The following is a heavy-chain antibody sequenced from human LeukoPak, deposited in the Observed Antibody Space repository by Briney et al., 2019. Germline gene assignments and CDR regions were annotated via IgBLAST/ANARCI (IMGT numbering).Heavy chain of an antibody. D-gene: IGHD6-13*01. J-gene: IGHJ4*02. CDR2: IYYSGST. CDR3: ARGSLIAAATETFDY. Sequence: PSQTLSLTCTVSGDSISSGGYYWSWIRQHPGKGLEWIGYIYYSGSTCYNPSLKSRVTISVDTSKNQFSLKLSSVTAADTAVYYCARGSLIAAATETFDYWGQGTLVTVSS. V-gene: IGHV4-31*03. CDR1: GDSISSGGYY.